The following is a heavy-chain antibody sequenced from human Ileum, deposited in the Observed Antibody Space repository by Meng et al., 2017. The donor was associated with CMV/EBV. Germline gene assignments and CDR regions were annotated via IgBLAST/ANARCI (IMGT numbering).Heavy chain of an antibody. V-gene: IGHV4-34*01. CDR3: ARGRIATLYYYYYYGMDV. D-gene: IGHD6-13*01. CDR1: GGSFSGYY. CDR2: INHSGST. Sequence: GSLRLSCAVYGGSFSGYYWSWIRQPPGKGLEWIGEINHSGSTNYNPSLKRRVTISVDTSKNQFSLKLSSVTAADTAVYYCARGRIATLYYYYYYGMDVWGQGTTVTVSS. J-gene: IGHJ6*02.